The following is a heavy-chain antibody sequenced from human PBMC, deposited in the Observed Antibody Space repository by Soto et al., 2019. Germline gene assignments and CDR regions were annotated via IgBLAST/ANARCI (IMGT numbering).Heavy chain of an antibody. CDR2: ISTYNDDT. CDR3: ARQFCSGINCDHWFDP. V-gene: IGHV1-18*01. D-gene: IGHD2-2*01. J-gene: IGHJ5*02. CDR1: GYTFTAFG. Sequence: QVQLVQSGPEVKKPGASVKVSCQTSGYTFTAFGITWVRQAPGQGLEWMGWISTYNDDTKYAQKVQGRLTMTTDTSTSTAYMELRSLTSDDTAVHYCARQFCSGINCDHWFDPWGQGTLVTVSS.